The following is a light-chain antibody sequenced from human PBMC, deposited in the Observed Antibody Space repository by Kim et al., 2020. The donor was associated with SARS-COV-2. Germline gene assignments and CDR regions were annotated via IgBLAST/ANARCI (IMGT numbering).Light chain of an antibody. CDR3: QQYATSPRT. Sequence: EIVLTQSPGTLSLSPGERATLSCRASQSVSSNYLAWYQQKRGQTPRLLFYGASSRTTGIPDRFSGSGSGTDFTLTISRLEPENFAVYYFQQYATSPRTFGQGTKVDIK. CDR2: GAS. CDR1: QSVSSNY. J-gene: IGKJ1*01. V-gene: IGKV3-20*01.